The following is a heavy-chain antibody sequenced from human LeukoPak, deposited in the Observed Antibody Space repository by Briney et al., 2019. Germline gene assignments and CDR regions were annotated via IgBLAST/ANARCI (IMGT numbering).Heavy chain of an antibody. CDR1: GYTLTDYY. V-gene: IGHV1-2*06. Sequence: ASVKVSCKAPGYTLTDYYMHWVRQAPGQGLEWMGRINPNSGGTNCAQKFQGRVTMTRDTSISTVYMELSRLRSDDTAVYYCARVGYYESSGYYEYWGQGTLVTVSS. CDR2: INPNSGGT. CDR3: ARVGYYESSGYYEY. J-gene: IGHJ4*02. D-gene: IGHD3-22*01.